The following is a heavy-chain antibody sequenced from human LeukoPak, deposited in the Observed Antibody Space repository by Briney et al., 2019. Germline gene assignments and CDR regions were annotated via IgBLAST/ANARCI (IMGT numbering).Heavy chain of an antibody. CDR1: DGSISSTSYY. D-gene: IGHD2-15*01. J-gene: IGHJ4*02. CDR3: ARHVVRSWFSALDS. V-gene: IGHV4-39*01. Sequence: PSETLSLTCTVSDGSISSTSYYWGWIRQPPGKGLEWIGSISYSGSAYYNPSLRSRVTISVDTSKNQLSLKLSSVTAADTAVYYCARHVVRSWFSALDSWGQGTLVTVSS. CDR2: ISYSGSA.